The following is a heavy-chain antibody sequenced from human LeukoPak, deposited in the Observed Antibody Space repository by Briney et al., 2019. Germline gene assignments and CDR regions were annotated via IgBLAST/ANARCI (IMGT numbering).Heavy chain of an antibody. V-gene: IGHV4-39*07. CDR3: ARSSGYLAFHI. J-gene: IGHJ3*02. D-gene: IGHD3-22*01. Sequence: SETLSLTCAVSGGSIGINDYFWAWIRQSPGKGLEWIGSVSYRGDTYYNPSLKSRVTISVDTSKNQFSLTLSSVTAADTAVYYCARSSGYLAFHIWGQGTVVTVSS. CDR1: GGSIGINDYF. CDR2: VSYRGDT.